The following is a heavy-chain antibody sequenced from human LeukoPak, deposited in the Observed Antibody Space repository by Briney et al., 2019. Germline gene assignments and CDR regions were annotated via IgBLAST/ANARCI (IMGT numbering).Heavy chain of an antibody. CDR3: ARRGVPAAIRYYYYGMDV. J-gene: IGHJ6*04. CDR1: GFTFSSYA. D-gene: IGHD2-2*01. CDR2: ISGSGGST. Sequence: GGSLRLSCAASGFTFSSYAMSWVRQAPGKGLEWVSGISGSGGSTYYADSVKGRFTISRDNAKNSLYLQMNSLRAEDTAVYYCARRGVPAAIRYYYYGMDVWGKGTTVTVSS. V-gene: IGHV3-23*01.